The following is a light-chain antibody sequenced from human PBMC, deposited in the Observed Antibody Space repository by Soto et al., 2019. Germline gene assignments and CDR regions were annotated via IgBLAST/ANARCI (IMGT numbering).Light chain of an antibody. V-gene: IGLV1-44*01. CDR1: TSNIGSNN. Sequence: QSVLTQPPSASGTPGQRVTISCSGSTSNIGSNNVNWYQQLPGTAPKLLLYSNNQRPSGVPDRFSGSKSGTSASLAISGLQSEDEADYYCAAWDDSLNAVVFGGGTKVTVL. J-gene: IGLJ2*01. CDR3: AAWDDSLNAVV. CDR2: SNN.